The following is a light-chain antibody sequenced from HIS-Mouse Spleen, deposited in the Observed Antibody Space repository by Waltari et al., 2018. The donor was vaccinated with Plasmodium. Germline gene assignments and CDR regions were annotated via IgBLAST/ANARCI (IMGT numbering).Light chain of an antibody. J-gene: IGLJ3*02. CDR2: EGS. CDR3: CSYAGSSTFV. V-gene: IGLV2-23*03. CDR1: SSDVGSYNL. Sequence: QSALTQPASVSGSPGQSITISCTGTSSDVGSYNLVSWYQQHPGKAPNLMIYEGSKRPSGVFHRFAGSKSGHTASLTISGLQAEDEADYYCCSYAGSSTFVFGGGTKLTVL.